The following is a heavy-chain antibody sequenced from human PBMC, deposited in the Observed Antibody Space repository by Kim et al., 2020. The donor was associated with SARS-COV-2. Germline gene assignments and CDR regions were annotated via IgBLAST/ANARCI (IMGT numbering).Heavy chain of an antibody. CDR1: GGSISGYY. Sequence: SETLSLTCTVSGGSISGYYWSWIRQPPGKGLEWIGYIYYSGSTNYNPSLKSRVTISVDTSKNQFFLNLTSVTAADTAVYHCARGWWGRREVYGEYVGPLAYWGQGTLDTVSS. CDR3: ARGWWGRREVYGEYVGPLAY. J-gene: IGHJ4*02. V-gene: IGHV4-59*13. D-gene: IGHD4-17*01. CDR2: IYYSGST.